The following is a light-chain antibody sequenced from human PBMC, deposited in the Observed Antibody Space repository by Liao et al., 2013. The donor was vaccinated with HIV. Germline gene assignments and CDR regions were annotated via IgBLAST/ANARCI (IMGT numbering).Light chain of an antibody. CDR3: QAWDSSPYVV. V-gene: IGLV3-21*01. Sequence: SYVLTQPPSVSVAPGKTARITCGGNNIGSESVHWYQQKPGQAPVLVIYYDSDRPSGIPERFSGSNSGNTATLTISRVEAGDEADYYCQAWDSSPYVVFGGGTKLTVL. CDR1: NIGSES. J-gene: IGLJ2*01. CDR2: YDS.